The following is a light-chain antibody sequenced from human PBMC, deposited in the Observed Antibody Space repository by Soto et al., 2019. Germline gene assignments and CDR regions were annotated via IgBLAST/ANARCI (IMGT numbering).Light chain of an antibody. J-gene: IGKJ2*01. CDR2: AAS. Sequence: DIQMTQSPSSLSAYVGDRVTITCRASRTIGTFLNWYQQEPGKAPKLLIYAASTLLSGVPSRFSGGASGTDFTLIINGLQPEDFATYYCQQSYSTPYTFGQGTKLEIK. V-gene: IGKV1-39*01. CDR1: RTIGTF. CDR3: QQSYSTPYT.